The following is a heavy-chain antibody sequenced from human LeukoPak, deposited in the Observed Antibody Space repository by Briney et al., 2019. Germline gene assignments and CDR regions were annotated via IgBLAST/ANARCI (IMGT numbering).Heavy chain of an antibody. D-gene: IGHD3-10*01. CDR1: GFTFSSYS. J-gene: IGHJ4*02. Sequence: PGGSLRLSCAASGFTFSSYSMNWVRQAPGKGLEWVSYISSSRNYIFYADSVKGRFTISRDNAKNSLYLQMNSLRAEDTAVYYCAKGGGYGSGTYSEDWGQGILVTVSS. CDR3: AKGGGYGSGTYSED. V-gene: IGHV3-21*04. CDR2: ISSSRNYI.